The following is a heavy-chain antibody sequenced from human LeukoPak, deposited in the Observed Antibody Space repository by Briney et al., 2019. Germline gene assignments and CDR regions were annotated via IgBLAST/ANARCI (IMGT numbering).Heavy chain of an antibody. J-gene: IGHJ4*02. CDR1: GFTFSSYG. V-gene: IGHV3-30*02. CDR3: AKPSGSGVDY. D-gene: IGHD1-26*01. Sequence: GGSLRLSCAASGFTFSSYGMHWVRQAPGKGLEWVAFIRSDGYHTYYTDSVKGRFIITRDNFKNTLYLQMNSLRLEDMAAYYCAKPSGSGVDYWGRGTRVTVSS. CDR2: IRSDGYHT.